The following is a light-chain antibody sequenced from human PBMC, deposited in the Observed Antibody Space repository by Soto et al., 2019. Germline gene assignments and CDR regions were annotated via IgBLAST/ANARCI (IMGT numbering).Light chain of an antibody. Sequence: EIEMTQSPAALSVSPGQSVTLSCRSSQNIGGNLAWYQQRPGQSPRLLMYAASDRATGVPARFSGSGSGTEFTLTIDRLQSEDFAVYYCQQYNNWPLTFGGGTKVEIK. V-gene: IGKV3-15*01. CDR2: AAS. J-gene: IGKJ4*01. CDR1: QNIGGN. CDR3: QQYNNWPLT.